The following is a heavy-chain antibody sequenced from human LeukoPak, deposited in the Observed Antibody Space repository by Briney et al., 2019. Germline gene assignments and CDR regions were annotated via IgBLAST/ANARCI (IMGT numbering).Heavy chain of an antibody. CDR1: GFTFSSYA. J-gene: IGHJ4*02. Sequence: GGSLRLSCAASGFTFSSYAMSWVRQSPGKGLEWIAYTGSIGSTIHYADSVKGRFTISRDNAKKSLFLQMDTLRGDDTAVYYCARVGGRGIDYWGRGSLVLVSS. V-gene: IGHV3-48*01. CDR3: ARVGGRGIDY. CDR2: TGSIGSTI.